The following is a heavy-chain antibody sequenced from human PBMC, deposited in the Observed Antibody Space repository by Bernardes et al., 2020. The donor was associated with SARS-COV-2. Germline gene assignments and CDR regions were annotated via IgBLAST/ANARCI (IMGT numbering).Heavy chain of an antibody. D-gene: IGHD5-18*01. CDR3: ARGEYTYFNFEGTHYNLFYGLDL. CDR2: ISGSTGYI. V-gene: IGHV3-23*01. CDR1: GFTFSSFA. Sequence: GGSLRLSCAASGFTFSSFAMTWVRQAPGKGLDWVSTISGSTGYIYYADSVKGRFTISRDTSENTVYLQMNNLRAEDTAVYYCARGEYTYFNFEGTHYNLFYGLDLWGQGTTV. J-gene: IGHJ6*01.